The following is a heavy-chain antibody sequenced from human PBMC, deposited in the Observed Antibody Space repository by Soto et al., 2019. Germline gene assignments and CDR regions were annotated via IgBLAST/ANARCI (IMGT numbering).Heavy chain of an antibody. Sequence: SETLSLTCTVSGGSVSSGDYSWSWIRQPPGKGLEWIGYIYYSGSTYYNPSLKSRVTISVDTSKNQFSLKLSSVTAADTAVYYCARTLTIKGAFDIWGQGTMVTVSS. D-gene: IGHD3-9*01. CDR3: ARTLTIKGAFDI. J-gene: IGHJ3*02. CDR2: IYYSGST. V-gene: IGHV4-31*03. CDR1: GGSVSSGDYS.